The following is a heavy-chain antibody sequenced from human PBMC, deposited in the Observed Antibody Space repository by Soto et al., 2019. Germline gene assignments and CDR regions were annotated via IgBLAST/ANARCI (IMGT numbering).Heavy chain of an antibody. CDR3: ARYSGSYWHYLDF. D-gene: IGHD1-26*01. Sequence: ESLKISCKGSGYSFASHWVAWVRQMPEKGPEWIGTVYPGDSDTKYSSAFRGHVTISADTSVSTAYLQWRSLEATDSAIYYCARYSGSYWHYLDFWGQGTLVTVSS. CDR2: VYPGDSDT. J-gene: IGHJ4*02. CDR1: GYSFASHW. V-gene: IGHV5-51*01.